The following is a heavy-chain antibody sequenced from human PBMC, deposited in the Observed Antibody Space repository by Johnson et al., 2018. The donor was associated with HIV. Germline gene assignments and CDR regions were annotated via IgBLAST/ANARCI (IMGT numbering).Heavy chain of an antibody. J-gene: IGHJ3*02. Sequence: VQLVESGGGLVQPGGSLRLSCAASGFTVSSNYMSWVRQAPGKGLEWVSAIGTAGDTYYADSVKGRFTISRDNAKNSLYLQMNSLRAEDTAVYYCAREERGAFDIWGQGTMVTVSS. CDR1: GFTVSSNY. D-gene: IGHD1-1*01. V-gene: IGHV3-13*01. CDR3: AREERGAFDI. CDR2: IGTAGDT.